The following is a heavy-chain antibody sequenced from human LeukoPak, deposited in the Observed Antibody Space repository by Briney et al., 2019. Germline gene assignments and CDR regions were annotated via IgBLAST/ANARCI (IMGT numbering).Heavy chain of an antibody. CDR1: GFMFIRFS. D-gene: IGHD3-10*02. V-gene: IGHV3-23*01. Sequence: GGSLRLSCAVSGFMFIRFSMSWVRHAPGKGLEWVSTISAGGSTYYADRVKGWFTISSDNSKNTLFLQMNSLRAEDKAIYYCAKRPAAVRGVIPYLDYWGQGTLVTVSS. J-gene: IGHJ4*02. CDR2: ISAGGST. CDR3: AKRPAAVRGVIPYLDY.